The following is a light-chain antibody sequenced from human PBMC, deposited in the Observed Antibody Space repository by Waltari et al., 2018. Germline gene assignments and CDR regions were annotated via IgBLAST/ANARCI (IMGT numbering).Light chain of an antibody. CDR1: QSINTT. CDR2: AAS. CDR3: QQCYIVPPWT. V-gene: IGKV1-39*01. Sequence: QITQPPSPLSSSMGDRITIPCRASQSINTTLTWTQQKPGKAPNLLIFAASSLQSVVPSRFSGNGSGTDFTLTIRSLQPEDFATYYCQQCYIVPPWTFAQGTKLEIK. J-gene: IGKJ2*02.